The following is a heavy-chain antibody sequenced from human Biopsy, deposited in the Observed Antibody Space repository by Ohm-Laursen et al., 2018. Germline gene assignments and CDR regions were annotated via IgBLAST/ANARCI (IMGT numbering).Heavy chain of an antibody. J-gene: IGHJ6*02. D-gene: IGHD3-22*01. Sequence: GTLSLTCTVSGGSLSSYSWSWIRQPARKGLEWIGQIYTSGITNYNPSLKSRVTISVDTSKNQFSLKVRSVTAADTAVYYCVRGVDYYDPYHYYALDVWGQGTTVTVSS. CDR3: VRGVDYYDPYHYYALDV. CDR1: GGSLSSYS. CDR2: IYTSGIT. V-gene: IGHV4-4*07.